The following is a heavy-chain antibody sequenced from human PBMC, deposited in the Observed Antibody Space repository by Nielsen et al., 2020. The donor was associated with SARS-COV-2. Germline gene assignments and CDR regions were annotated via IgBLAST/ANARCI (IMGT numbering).Heavy chain of an antibody. J-gene: IGHJ4*02. Sequence: GESLKISCAASGFTFSSYAMHWVRQAPGKGLEWVAVISYDGSNKYYADSVKGRFTISRDNSKNTLYLQMNGLRAEDAAIYYCARDGRIGYGVYLDYWGQGTPVTVSS. V-gene: IGHV3-30-3*01. CDR3: ARDGRIGYGVYLDY. D-gene: IGHD5-12*01. CDR1: GFTFSSYA. CDR2: ISYDGSNK.